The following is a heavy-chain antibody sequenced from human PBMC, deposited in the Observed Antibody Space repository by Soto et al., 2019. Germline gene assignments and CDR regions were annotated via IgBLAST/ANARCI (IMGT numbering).Heavy chain of an antibody. CDR3: ARLCSSTSCYEGGFDP. Sequence: GESLKISCKGSGYSFTSYWIGWVRQMPGKGLEWMGIIYPGDSDTRYSPSFQGQVTISADKSISTAYLQWSSLKASDTAMYYCARLCSSTSCYEGGFDPWGQGTLVTVSS. J-gene: IGHJ5*02. CDR1: GYSFTSYW. V-gene: IGHV5-51*01. D-gene: IGHD2-2*01. CDR2: IYPGDSDT.